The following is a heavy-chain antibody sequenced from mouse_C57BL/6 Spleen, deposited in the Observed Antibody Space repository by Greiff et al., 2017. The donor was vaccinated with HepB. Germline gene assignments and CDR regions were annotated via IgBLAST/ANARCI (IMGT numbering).Heavy chain of an antibody. CDR1: GYAFTNYL. CDR2: INPGSGGT. CDR3: ASAYYYWFAY. Sequence: QVQLQQSGAELVRPGTSVKVSCKASGYAFTNYLIEWVKQRPGQGLEWIGVINPGSGGTNYNEKFKGKATLTADKSSSTAYMQLSSLTSEDSAVYFCASAYYYWFAYWGQGTLVTVSA. V-gene: IGHV1-54*01. J-gene: IGHJ3*01. D-gene: IGHD1-1*01.